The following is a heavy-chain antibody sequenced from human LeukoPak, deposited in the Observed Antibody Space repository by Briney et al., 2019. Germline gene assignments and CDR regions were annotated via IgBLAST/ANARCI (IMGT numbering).Heavy chain of an antibody. V-gene: IGHV3-23*01. D-gene: IGHD1-26*01. J-gene: IGHJ4*02. CDR3: AKGIVGATPVDY. Sequence: GGSLRLSCAASGLPFSNSAMSWVRQAPGKGLEWVSAISGSGGSTYYADSVKGRFTISRDNSKNTLYLQMNSLRAEDTAVYYCAKGIVGATPVDYWGQGTLVTVSS. CDR1: GLPFSNSA. CDR2: ISGSGGST.